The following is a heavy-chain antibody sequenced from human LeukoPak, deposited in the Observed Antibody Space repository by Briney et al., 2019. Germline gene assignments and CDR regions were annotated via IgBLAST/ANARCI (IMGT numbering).Heavy chain of an antibody. Sequence: PGGSLRLSCSASGFSFSSYAMHWVRQVAGKGLEYVSAISSNGGRTYYADSVKGRFNISRDNSKNTLYLQMSSLRAEDTAVYYWVKELGCSGGSCYVGGYIDAFDIWGQGTMVTVSS. CDR1: GFSFSSYA. V-gene: IGHV3-64D*09. CDR3: VKELGCSGGSCYVGGYIDAFDI. J-gene: IGHJ3*02. CDR2: ISSNGGRT. D-gene: IGHD2-15*01.